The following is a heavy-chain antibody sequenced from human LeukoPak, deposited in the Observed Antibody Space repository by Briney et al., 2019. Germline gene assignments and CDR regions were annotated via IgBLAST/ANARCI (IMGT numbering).Heavy chain of an antibody. CDR3: TTEAAAGLDAFDI. D-gene: IGHD6-13*01. Sequence: GESLRLSCAASGFTFNNVWTSWVRQASGKGLEWVGRIKSKTDGGTTDYAAPVKGRFTISRDDSKNTLYLQMNSLKTEDTAVYYCTTEAAAGLDAFDIWGQGTMVTVSS. J-gene: IGHJ3*02. CDR2: IKSKTDGGTT. V-gene: IGHV3-15*01. CDR1: GFTFNNVW.